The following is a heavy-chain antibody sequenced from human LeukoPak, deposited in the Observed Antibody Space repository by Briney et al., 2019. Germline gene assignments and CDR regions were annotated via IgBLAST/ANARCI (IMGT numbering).Heavy chain of an antibody. CDR2: MNPNSGGT. D-gene: IGHD2-15*01. V-gene: IGHV1-2*06. J-gene: IGHJ4*02. CDR1: GYTFTGYY. Sequence: ASVKVSCKDSGYTFTGYYMHWVRQAPGQGLEWMGRMNPNSGGTNYAQKFQGRVTMTRDTSISTAYMELSRLRSDDTAVYYCARDIVVVVAANTFDYWGQGTLVTVSS. CDR3: ARDIVVVVAANTFDY.